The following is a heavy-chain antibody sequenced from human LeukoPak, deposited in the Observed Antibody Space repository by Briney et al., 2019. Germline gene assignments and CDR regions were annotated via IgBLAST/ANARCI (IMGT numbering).Heavy chain of an antibody. V-gene: IGHV5-51*01. CDR3: ARGSGSPYYYYGMDV. Sequence: GESLKISCKGSGYSFTSYWIGWVRQMPGKGLEWMGIIYPGDSDTSYSPSFQGQVTISADKSISTAYLQWSSLKASDTAMYYCARGSGSPYYYYGMDVWGQGTTVTVSS. CDR1: GYSFTSYW. D-gene: IGHD1-26*01. CDR2: IYPGDSDT. J-gene: IGHJ6*02.